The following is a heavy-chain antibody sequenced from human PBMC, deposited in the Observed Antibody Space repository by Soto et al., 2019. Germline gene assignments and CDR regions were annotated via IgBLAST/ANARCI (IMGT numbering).Heavy chain of an antibody. Sequence: GGSLRLSCAVSGFTFRRNWMHWVRQAPGKGLEWVSVIYSGGSTYYADSVKGRFTISRDNSKNTLYLQMNSLRAEDTAVYYCASGYDYGDYVTDYWGQGTLVTVSS. J-gene: IGHJ4*02. CDR3: ASGYDYGDYVTDY. V-gene: IGHV3-66*01. CDR2: IYSGGST. CDR1: GFTFRRNW. D-gene: IGHD4-17*01.